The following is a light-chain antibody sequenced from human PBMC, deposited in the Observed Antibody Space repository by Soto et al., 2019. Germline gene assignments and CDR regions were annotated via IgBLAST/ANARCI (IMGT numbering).Light chain of an antibody. CDR1: QSVSSSY. Sequence: EIVLTQSPGTLSLSPGERATLSCRASQSVSSSYLAWYQQKPGQAPRLRIYGESSRATGIPDRFSGSGSGTDFTLTISRLEPEDFAVYYCQQYGSSPLTFGGGTKVEIK. J-gene: IGKJ4*01. CDR2: GES. CDR3: QQYGSSPLT. V-gene: IGKV3-20*01.